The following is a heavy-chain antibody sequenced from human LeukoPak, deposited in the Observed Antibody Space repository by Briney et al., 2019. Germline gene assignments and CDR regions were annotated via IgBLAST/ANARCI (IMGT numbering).Heavy chain of an antibody. J-gene: IGHJ4*02. D-gene: IGHD2-2*01. Sequence: GGSLRLSCAASGFTFSSYSMNWVRQAPGKGLEWVSYISSSSSTIFYADSVKGRFTISRDKAKNSLYLQMNSLRAEDTAVYYCAREYCSSTSCLYDYWGQGTLVTVSS. V-gene: IGHV3-48*01. CDR3: AREYCSSTSCLYDY. CDR2: ISSSSSTI. CDR1: GFTFSSYS.